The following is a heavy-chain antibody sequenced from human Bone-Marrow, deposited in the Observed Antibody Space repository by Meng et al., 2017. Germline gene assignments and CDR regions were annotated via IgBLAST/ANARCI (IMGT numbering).Heavy chain of an antibody. J-gene: IGHJ4*02. CDR3: ARGRDGYIIRWYLDY. CDR1: GGSIRSYY. D-gene: IGHD5-24*01. V-gene: IGHV4-59*12. Sequence: GSLRLSCTVSGGSIRSYYWSWIRQPPGMGLEWIGYIYYSGSTKYNPSLRSRVTISVDTSKNQFSLKLSSVTAADTAVYYCARGRDGYIIRWYLDYWGQGTLVTVSS. CDR2: IYYSGST.